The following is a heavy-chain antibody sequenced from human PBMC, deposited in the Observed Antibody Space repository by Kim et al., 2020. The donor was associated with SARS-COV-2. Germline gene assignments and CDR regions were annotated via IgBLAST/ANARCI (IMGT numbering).Heavy chain of an antibody. J-gene: IGHJ6*02. Sequence: GSLRLSCAASGFTVSSNYMSWVRQAPGKGLEWVSVIYSGGSTYYADSVKGRFTISRHNSKNTLYLQMNSLRAEDTAVYYCARDGLNGSGSYQMGDYYYGMDVWGQGTTVTVSS. V-gene: IGHV3-53*04. D-gene: IGHD3-10*01. CDR2: IYSGGST. CDR1: GFTVSSNY. CDR3: ARDGLNGSGSYQMGDYYYGMDV.